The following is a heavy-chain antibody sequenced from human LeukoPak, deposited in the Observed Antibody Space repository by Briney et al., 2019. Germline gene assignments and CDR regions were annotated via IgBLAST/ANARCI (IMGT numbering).Heavy chain of an antibody. CDR1: GGSFSGYY. Sequence: PSETLSLTCAVDGGSFSGYYWSWIRQPPGKGLEWIGEINHSGSANYNPSLKSRVTLSIDKSKNQFSLNLNSVTAADTAVYYCASARRDSGYYKADYWGQGTLVIVSS. CDR2: INHSGSA. V-gene: IGHV4-34*01. J-gene: IGHJ4*02. D-gene: IGHD3-3*01. CDR3: ASARRDSGYYKADY.